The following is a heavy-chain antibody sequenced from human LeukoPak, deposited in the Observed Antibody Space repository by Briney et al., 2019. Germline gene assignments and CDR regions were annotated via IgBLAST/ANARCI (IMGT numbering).Heavy chain of an antibody. CDR2: MNPNSGNT. Sequence: GASVKVSCKASGYTFTSYDINWVRQATGQGLEWMGWMNPNSGNTGYAQKFQGRVTITRNTSISTAYMELSSLRSEDTAVYYCARGPVEQWLTGYYYYMDVWGKGTTVTVSS. CDR3: ARGPVEQWLTGYYYYMDV. D-gene: IGHD6-19*01. J-gene: IGHJ6*03. V-gene: IGHV1-8*03. CDR1: GYTFTSYD.